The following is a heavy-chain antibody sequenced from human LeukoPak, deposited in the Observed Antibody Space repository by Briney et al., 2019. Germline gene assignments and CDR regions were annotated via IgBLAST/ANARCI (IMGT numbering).Heavy chain of an antibody. Sequence: PGGSLRLSCAASGFTFSSYWMSWVRQAPGKGLEWVANIKHDGSEKYYVDSVKGRFTISRDNAEKSLYLQMNSLRAEDTAVYYCARAAENYGGRFDSWGQGTLVTVSS. V-gene: IGHV3-7*01. CDR2: IKHDGSEK. J-gene: IGHJ4*02. D-gene: IGHD3-16*01. CDR3: ARAAENYGGRFDS. CDR1: GFTFSSYW.